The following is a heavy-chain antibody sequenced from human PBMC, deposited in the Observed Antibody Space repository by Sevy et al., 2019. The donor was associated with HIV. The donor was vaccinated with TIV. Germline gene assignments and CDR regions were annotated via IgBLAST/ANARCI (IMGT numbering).Heavy chain of an antibody. D-gene: IGHD1-1*01. V-gene: IGHV1-2*02. Sequence: VSVKVSCKASGYTFTDYYIHWVRQAPGQGLEWMAWINPNDGVTNYAQRFQVGVTVTRDTSISTAYMELRRLRSDDTAIYYCARLTTMPTSDLYGMDVWGQGTTVTVSS. J-gene: IGHJ6*02. CDR1: GYTFTDYY. CDR3: ARLTTMPTSDLYGMDV. CDR2: INPNDGVT.